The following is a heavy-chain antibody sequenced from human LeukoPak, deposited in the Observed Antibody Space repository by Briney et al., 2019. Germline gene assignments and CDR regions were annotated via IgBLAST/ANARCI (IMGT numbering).Heavy chain of an antibody. V-gene: IGHV4-4*07. Sequence: PSETLSLTCTVSGGSISSYYWSWIRQPAGKGLEWIGRIYTSGSTNYNPSLKSRVTISVDTSKNQFSLKLSSVTAADTAVYYCARMKGKFYYYYYMDVWGKGTTVTVSS. CDR3: ARMKGKFYYYYYMDV. J-gene: IGHJ6*03. CDR1: GGSISSYY. CDR2: IYTSGST. D-gene: IGHD3-10*01.